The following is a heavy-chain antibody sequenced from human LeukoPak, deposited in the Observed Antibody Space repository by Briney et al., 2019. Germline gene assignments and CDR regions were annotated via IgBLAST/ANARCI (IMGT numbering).Heavy chain of an antibody. J-gene: IGHJ4*02. V-gene: IGHV3-7*03. CDR1: GFTFGSRDW. Sequence: GGSLRLSCVASGFTFGSRDWMTWVRQAPGKGLEWVANIKQDGSEKNYVDSVKGRFTTSRDNAKNSLYLQMNSLRPEDTALYYCTKDSVAMVTTSDYWGQGTLVTVSS. CDR2: IKQDGSEK. D-gene: IGHD5-18*01. CDR3: TKDSVAMVTTSDY.